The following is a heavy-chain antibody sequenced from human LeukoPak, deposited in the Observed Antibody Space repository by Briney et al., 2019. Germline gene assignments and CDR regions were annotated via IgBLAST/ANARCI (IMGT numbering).Heavy chain of an antibody. D-gene: IGHD3-22*01. J-gene: IGHJ3*02. CDR1: GYSFSSYW. Sequence: GESLKISCKGSGYSFSSYWIGWVRQAPGQGLEWMGIINPSGGNTNYAQKFQGRVTMTRDMSTSTVYMELSSLRSEDTAVYYCARERSSGYNDAFDIWGQGTMVTVSS. CDR3: ARERSSGYNDAFDI. CDR2: INPSGGNT. V-gene: IGHV1-46*01.